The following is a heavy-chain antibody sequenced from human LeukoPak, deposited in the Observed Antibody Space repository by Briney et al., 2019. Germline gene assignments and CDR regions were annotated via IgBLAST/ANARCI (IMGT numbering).Heavy chain of an antibody. Sequence: HSGGSLRLSCAASGFTFSSHAMGWVRQAPGKGLEWVSAISGSGGSTYYADSVKGRFTISRDNSKNTLYLQMNSLRAEDTAVYYCAKEMKEVSYGSGSYDYWGQGNLVPVSS. CDR2: ISGSGGST. J-gene: IGHJ4*02. V-gene: IGHV3-23*01. CDR3: AKEMKEVSYGSGSYDY. D-gene: IGHD3-10*01. CDR1: GFTFSSHA.